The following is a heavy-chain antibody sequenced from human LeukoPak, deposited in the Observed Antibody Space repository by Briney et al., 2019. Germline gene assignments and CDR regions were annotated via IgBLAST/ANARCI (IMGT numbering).Heavy chain of an antibody. CDR3: ARGSTYYDSSGQVPFDY. Sequence: GGCLRLSSAASGFTFSSYSMNWVRQAPGKGLEWGSYISGSSSTIYYADSVKGRFTISRDNGKNTLYLQMNSLRAEDTAVYYCARGSTYYDSSGQVPFDYWGQGTLVTVSS. D-gene: IGHD3-22*01. V-gene: IGHV3-48*01. J-gene: IGHJ4*02. CDR1: GFTFSSYS. CDR2: ISGSSSTI.